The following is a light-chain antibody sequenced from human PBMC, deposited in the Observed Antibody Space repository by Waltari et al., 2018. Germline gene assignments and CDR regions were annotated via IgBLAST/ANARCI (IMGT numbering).Light chain of an antibody. V-gene: IGKV3-20*01. J-gene: IGKJ1*01. CDR2: GAS. Sequence: EIVLTQSPGTLSLSPGERVTLSCRASQSVGRSLAWYQQKPGQAPRLLIYGASSRATGIPDRSSGSGSGTDFSLTISILAPDDLSVYYCQHYVRLPLTFGQGTKVEI. CDR1: QSVGRS. CDR3: QHYVRLPLT.